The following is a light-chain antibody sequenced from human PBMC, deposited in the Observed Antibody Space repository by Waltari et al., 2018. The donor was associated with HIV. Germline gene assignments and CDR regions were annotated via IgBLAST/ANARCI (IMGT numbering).Light chain of an antibody. CDR2: GAS. CDR1: QSVGSN. Sequence: EIEMTQSPATLSVSPGERVTLSCRASQSVGSNLAWYQQRPGQAPRLLIYGASTRATGIPARFRGSGSGTEFTLTISSLQSEDFAVYYCQQYDIWPPAETFGQGTKVEIK. J-gene: IGKJ1*01. V-gene: IGKV3-15*01. CDR3: QQYDIWPPAET.